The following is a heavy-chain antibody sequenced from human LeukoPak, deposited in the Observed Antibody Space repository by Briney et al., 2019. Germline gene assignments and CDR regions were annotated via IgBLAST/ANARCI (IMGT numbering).Heavy chain of an antibody. D-gene: IGHD2-2*01. J-gene: IGHJ6*03. V-gene: IGHV1-18*01. Sequence: ASVKVSWKASGYTFTSYGISWVRQAPGQGLEWMGWISAYNGNTNYAQKLQGRVTMTTDTSTSTAYMELRSLRSDDTAVYYCARAYCSSTSCYSYYYYYMDVWGKGTTVTVSS. CDR2: ISAYNGNT. CDR1: GYTFTSYG. CDR3: ARAYCSSTSCYSYYYYYMDV.